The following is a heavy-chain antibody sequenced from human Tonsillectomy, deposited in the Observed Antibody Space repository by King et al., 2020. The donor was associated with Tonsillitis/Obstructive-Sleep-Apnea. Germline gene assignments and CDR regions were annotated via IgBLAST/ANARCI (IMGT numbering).Heavy chain of an antibody. J-gene: IGHJ5*02. CDR2: INHSGST. CDR3: ARGLGDYVDYGGELGFDP. D-gene: IGHD4-17*01. V-gene: IGHV4-34*01. CDR1: GGSFSGYY. Sequence: VQLQQWGAGLLKPSETLSLTCAVYGGSFSGYYWSWIRQPPGKGLEWIGEINHSGSTNYNPSLKSRVTISVDTSKNQFYLKLSSVTAADTAVYYCARGLGDYVDYGGELGFDPWGQGTLVTVSS.